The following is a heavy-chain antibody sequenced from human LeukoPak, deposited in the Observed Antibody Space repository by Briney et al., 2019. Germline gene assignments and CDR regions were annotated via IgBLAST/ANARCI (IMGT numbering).Heavy chain of an antibody. V-gene: IGHV4-4*02. CDR2: IYHSGSP. D-gene: IGHD4-11*01. CDR1: GGSISSNNW. J-gene: IGHJ4*02. Sequence: PSGTLSLTCAVSGGSISSNNWWGWVRQPPGKGLEWIGEIYHSGSPNYNPSLKSRVTISVDKSRNHFSLNLSSVTAADTAVYYCARDRVRGNSNPFFDYWGQGTLVTVSS. CDR3: ARDRVRGNSNPFFDY.